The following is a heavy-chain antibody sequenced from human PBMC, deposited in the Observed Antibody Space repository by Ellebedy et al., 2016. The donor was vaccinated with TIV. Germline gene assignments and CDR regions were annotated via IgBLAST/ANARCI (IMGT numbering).Heavy chain of an antibody. V-gene: IGHV3-23*01. Sequence: GESLKISXAASGFTFSGYAMSWVRQAPGKGLEWVSGISAGGGSTYYADSVKGRFTISRDNSKNTLYLQMNSLRAEDTAVYYCAKGLFPDYYDISGDAFDIWGQGTMVTVSS. CDR2: ISAGGGST. J-gene: IGHJ3*02. CDR1: GFTFSGYA. CDR3: AKGLFPDYYDISGDAFDI. D-gene: IGHD3-22*01.